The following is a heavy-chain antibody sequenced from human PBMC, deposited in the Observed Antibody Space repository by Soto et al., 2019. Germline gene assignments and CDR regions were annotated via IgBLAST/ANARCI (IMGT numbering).Heavy chain of an antibody. CDR2: IIPIFGTP. J-gene: IGHJ4*02. Sequence: QVQLVQSGAEVKKPGYSVKVSCKASGGTFSRYAISWVRQAPGQGLEWMGGIIPIFGTPIYAQKFQGRVMVTADDSKSTDYMELSSLRSEDTAVYYCARAAAIMIRGEGYWGQGTLVTVSS. CDR3: ARAAAIMIRGEGY. CDR1: GGTFSRYA. V-gene: IGHV1-69*01. D-gene: IGHD3-10*01.